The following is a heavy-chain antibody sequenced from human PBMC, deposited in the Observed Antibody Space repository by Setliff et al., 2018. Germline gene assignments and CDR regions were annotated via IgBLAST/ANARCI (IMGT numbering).Heavy chain of an antibody. V-gene: IGHV1-18*01. CDR1: GCTFSTYG. Sequence: ASVKVSCKASGCTFSTYGINWVRQAPGQGPEWMGMISTYTGKTSYAQKFQGRVTMTTDTSTGTGYMELRSLRSGDTAVYFCARFGGSCSSSSCYASDLWGQGTMVTVSS. D-gene: IGHD2-2*01. CDR3: ARFGGSCSSSSCYASDL. CDR2: ISTYTGKT. J-gene: IGHJ3*01.